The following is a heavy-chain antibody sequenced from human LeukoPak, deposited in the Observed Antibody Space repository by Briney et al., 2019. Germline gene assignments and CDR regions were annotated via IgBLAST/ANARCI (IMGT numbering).Heavy chain of an antibody. Sequence: ASVKVSCKASGYTFTDYYIHWVRQAPGQGLEWMGWINPNSGGTNYAQKFQGRVTMTRHTSISTVYMNLSRLTSDDTAMYYCARGQGASSLRRMDVWGQGTTVTVSS. CDR3: ARGQGASSLRRMDV. J-gene: IGHJ6*02. D-gene: IGHD6-13*01. V-gene: IGHV1-2*02. CDR1: GYTFTDYY. CDR2: INPNSGGT.